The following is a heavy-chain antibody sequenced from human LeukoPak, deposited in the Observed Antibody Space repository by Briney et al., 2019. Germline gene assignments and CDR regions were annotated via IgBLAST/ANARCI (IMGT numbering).Heavy chain of an antibody. D-gene: IGHD6-19*01. V-gene: IGHV3-66*01. CDR1: GFTVTTNS. CDR3: ARDPGGWGNFDY. Sequence: GGSLRLSCAVSGFTVTTNSMSWVRQAPGKGLKWVSVIYSGGSTYYADSVKGRFTISRDYSKNTPYLQMNSLRAEDTAVYYCARDPGGWGNFDYWGQGTLVTASS. CDR2: IYSGGST. J-gene: IGHJ4*02.